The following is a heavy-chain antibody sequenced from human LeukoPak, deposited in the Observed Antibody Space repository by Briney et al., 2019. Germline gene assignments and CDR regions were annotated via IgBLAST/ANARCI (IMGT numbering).Heavy chain of an antibody. J-gene: IGHJ6*03. V-gene: IGHV3-23*01. D-gene: IGHD3-10*01. Sequence: GGSLRLSCAASGFTFRTYAMNWVRQAPGKGLEWVSAISGSGGSTYYADSVKGRFTISRDNSKNTLYLQMNSLRAEDTAVYYCAKYSGSGSYYYYYYMDVWGKGTTVTVSS. CDR3: AKYSGSGSYYYYYYMDV. CDR2: ISGSGGST. CDR1: GFTFRTYA.